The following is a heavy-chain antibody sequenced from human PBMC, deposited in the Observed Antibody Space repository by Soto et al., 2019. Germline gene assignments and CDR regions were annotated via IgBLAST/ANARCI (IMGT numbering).Heavy chain of an antibody. V-gene: IGHV3-23*01. Sequence: GGSLRLSCAASGFTFSSYAMSWVRQAPGKGLEWVSAISGSGGSTYYADSVKGRFTISRDNSKNTLYLQMNSLRAEDTAVYYCAKEGGSAVVAATDWFDPWGQGTLVTVSS. CDR3: AKEGGSAVVAATDWFDP. CDR1: GFTFSSYA. J-gene: IGHJ5*02. D-gene: IGHD2-15*01. CDR2: ISGSGGST.